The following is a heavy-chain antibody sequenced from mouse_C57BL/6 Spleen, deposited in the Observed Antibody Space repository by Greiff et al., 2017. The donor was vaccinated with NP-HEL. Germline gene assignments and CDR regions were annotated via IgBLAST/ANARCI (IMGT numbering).Heavy chain of an antibody. D-gene: IGHD2-4*01. Sequence: EVQLQQSGPELVKPGASVKMSCKASGYTFTDYNMHWVKQSHGKSLEWIGYINPNNGGTSYNQKFKGKATLTVNKSSSTAYMELRSLTSEDSAVYYCARFDYDRAHAMDYWGQGTSVTVSS. CDR2: INPNNGGT. V-gene: IGHV1-22*01. CDR1: GYTFTDYN. CDR3: ARFDYDRAHAMDY. J-gene: IGHJ4*01.